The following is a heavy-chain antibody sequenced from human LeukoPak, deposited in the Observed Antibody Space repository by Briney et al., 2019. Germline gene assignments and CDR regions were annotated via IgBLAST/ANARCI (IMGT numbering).Heavy chain of an antibody. J-gene: IGHJ4*02. D-gene: IGHD2-2*01. CDR1: GGTFNSYA. CDR2: IIPIFGTA. V-gene: IGHV1-69*13. Sequence: ASVKVSCKASGGTFNSYAISWVRQAPGQGLEWMGGIIPIFGTANYAQKFQGRVTITADESTSTAYMELSSLRSEDTAVYYCARDRWGQLSYFDYWGQGTLVTVSS. CDR3: ARDRWGQLSYFDY.